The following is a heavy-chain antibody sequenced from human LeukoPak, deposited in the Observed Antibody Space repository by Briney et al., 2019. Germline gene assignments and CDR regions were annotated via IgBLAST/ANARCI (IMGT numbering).Heavy chain of an antibody. CDR1: GFTFSSYA. Sequence: GGTLRLSCAASGFTFSSYAMSWVRQAPGKGLEWVSAISGSGGSTYYADSVKGRFTISRDNSKNTLYLQMNSLRAEDTAVYYCARDLGQYYDTSDNWFDPWGQGTLVTVSS. J-gene: IGHJ5*02. V-gene: IGHV3-23*01. CDR3: ARDLGQYYDTSDNWFDP. D-gene: IGHD3-22*01. CDR2: ISGSGGST.